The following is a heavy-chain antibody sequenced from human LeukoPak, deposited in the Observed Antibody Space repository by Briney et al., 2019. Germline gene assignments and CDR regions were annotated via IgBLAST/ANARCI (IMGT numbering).Heavy chain of an antibody. CDR1: GFTVSSNY. V-gene: IGHV3-66*01. Sequence: PGGSLRLSCAASGFTVSSNYMSWVRHAPGKGLEWVSIIYSGGSTYYAASVKGRLTISRDNSKNTLYLQMNSLRAEDTAVYYCARDISSGYYDAFDIWGQGTMVTVSS. D-gene: IGHD3-22*01. J-gene: IGHJ3*02. CDR2: IYSGGST. CDR3: ARDISSGYYDAFDI.